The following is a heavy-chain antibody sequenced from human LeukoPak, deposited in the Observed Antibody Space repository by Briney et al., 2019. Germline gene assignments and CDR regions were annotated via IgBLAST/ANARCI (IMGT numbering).Heavy chain of an antibody. CDR1: GFTFSTYA. D-gene: IGHD6-13*01. CDR3: AKEGGSSSWSPASYFDY. CDR2: ISWDGGST. Sequence: PGGSLRLSCAASGFTFSTYAMHWVRQAPGKGLEWVSLISWDGGSTYYADSVKGRFTISRDNSKNSLYLQMNSLRTEDTALYYCAKEGGSSSWSPASYFDYWGQGTLVTVSS. J-gene: IGHJ4*02. V-gene: IGHV3-43*01.